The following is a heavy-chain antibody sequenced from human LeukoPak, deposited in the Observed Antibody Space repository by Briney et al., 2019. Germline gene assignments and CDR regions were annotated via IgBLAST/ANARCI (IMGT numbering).Heavy chain of an antibody. CDR1: GFTFSSYS. CDR2: ISSSSSTI. Sequence: GGSLRLSCAASGFTFSSYSMNWVRQAPGKGLEWVSYISSSSSTIYYADSVKGRFTISRDNAKNSLYLQMNSLRAEDTAVYYCPRRARPYSLPYDSWGQGTLFPAPS. D-gene: IGHD2-15*01. CDR3: PRRARPYSLPYDS. J-gene: IGHJ4*02. V-gene: IGHV3-48*01.